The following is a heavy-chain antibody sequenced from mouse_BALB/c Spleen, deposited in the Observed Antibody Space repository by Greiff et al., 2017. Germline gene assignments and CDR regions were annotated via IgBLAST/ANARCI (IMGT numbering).Heavy chain of an antibody. D-gene: IGHD2-4*01. V-gene: IGHV2-9*02. J-gene: IGHJ3*01. CDR1: GFSLTSYG. CDR2: IWAGGST. Sequence: VQVVESGPGLVAPSQSLSITCTVSGFSLTSYGVHWVRQPPGKGLEWLGVIWAGGSTNYNSALMSRLSISKDNSKSQVFLKMNSLQTDDTAMYYCASLYDYDGGYWGQGTLVTVSA. CDR3: ASLYDYDGGY.